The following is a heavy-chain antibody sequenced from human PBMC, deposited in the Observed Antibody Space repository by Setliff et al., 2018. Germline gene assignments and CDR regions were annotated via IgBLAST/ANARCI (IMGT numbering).Heavy chain of an antibody. CDR1: GYTFTSNL. D-gene: IGHD1-1*01. V-gene: IGHV7-4-1*02. CDR2: INTNTGNP. J-gene: IGHJ6*03. Sequence: ASVKVSCKASGYTFTSNLINWVRQAPGQGLEWMGWINTNTGNPTYSQGFTGRIVFSLEASANTAYLQISNLGTEDTGVYYCSRETWYDEGYSYMDVWGQGTAVTVSS. CDR3: SRETWYDEGYSYMDV.